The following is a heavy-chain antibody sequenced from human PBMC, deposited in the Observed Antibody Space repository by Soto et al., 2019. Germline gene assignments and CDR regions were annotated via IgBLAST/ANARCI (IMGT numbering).Heavy chain of an antibody. CDR3: ARDPSPYTSGWYGIDF. CDR1: GFVFSAYA. V-gene: IGHV3-30*04. CDR2: ISYDGTNK. Sequence: QPGGSLRLSCAASGFVFSAYAMLWVRQAPGKGLEWVAAISYDGTNKYYADSIKGRFTISRDNSANTLFLQVNSLRREDTAMYYCARDPSPYTSGWYGIDFWGHGTLVTVSS. D-gene: IGHD6-19*01. J-gene: IGHJ4*01.